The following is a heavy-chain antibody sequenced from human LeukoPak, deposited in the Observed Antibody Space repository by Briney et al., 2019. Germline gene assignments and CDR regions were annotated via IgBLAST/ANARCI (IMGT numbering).Heavy chain of an antibody. D-gene: IGHD3-9*01. Sequence: PGGSLRLSCAASGFTFSDYYMSWIRQAPGKGLEWVSYISSSGSTIYYADSVKGRFTISRDNAKNSLYLQMNSLRAEDTAVYYCARDYYDILTGEGEYNWFDPWGQGTLVTVSS. V-gene: IGHV3-11*01. CDR1: GFTFSDYY. J-gene: IGHJ5*02. CDR3: ARDYYDILTGEGEYNWFDP. CDR2: ISSSGSTI.